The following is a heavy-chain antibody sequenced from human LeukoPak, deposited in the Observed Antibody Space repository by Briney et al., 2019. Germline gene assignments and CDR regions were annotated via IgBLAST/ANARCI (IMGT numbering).Heavy chain of an antibody. D-gene: IGHD5-24*01. CDR1: GFTFSSYA. J-gene: IGHJ4*02. V-gene: IGHV3-23*01. CDR2: ISGSGGST. Sequence: GGSLRLSCAASGFTFSSYAMSWVRQAPGKGLEWVSAISGSGGSTYYADSVKGRFTISRDNSKNTLYLQMNSLRAEDTAVYYCAKTSRDGYNKYYFDYWGRGTLVTVSS. CDR3: AKTSRDGYNKYYFDY.